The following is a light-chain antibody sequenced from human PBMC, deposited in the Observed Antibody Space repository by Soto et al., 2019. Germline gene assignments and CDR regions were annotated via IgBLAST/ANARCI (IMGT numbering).Light chain of an antibody. CDR2: EVS. J-gene: IGLJ2*01. CDR1: SSDVGGYTY. Sequence: QSVLTQPASVSGSPGQSITISCTGSSSDVGGYTYVSWYQQHPGKAPKLMIYEVSNRPSGVSNRFSGSKSGNTASLTISGVRAEDEAEYYCSSYTSRSTGVFGGGTKLTVL. CDR3: SSYTSRSTGV. V-gene: IGLV2-14*01.